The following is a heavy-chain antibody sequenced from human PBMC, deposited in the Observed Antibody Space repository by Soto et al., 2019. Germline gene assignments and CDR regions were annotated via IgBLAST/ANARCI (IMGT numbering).Heavy chain of an antibody. V-gene: IGHV1-69*06. J-gene: IGHJ4*02. CDR2: IIPIFGTA. CDR1: GGTFSSYA. CDR3: ARDVRGYSYGGSFDY. D-gene: IGHD5-18*01. Sequence: ASVKVSCKASGGTFSSYAISWVRQAPGQGLEWMGGIIPIFGTANYAQKFQGRVTITADKSTSTAYMELSSLRSEDTAVCYCARDVRGYSYGGSFDYWGQGTLVTVSS.